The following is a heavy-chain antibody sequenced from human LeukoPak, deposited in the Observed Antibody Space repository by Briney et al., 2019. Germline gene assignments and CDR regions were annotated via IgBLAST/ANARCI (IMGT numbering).Heavy chain of an antibody. CDR2: FSGSGGST. V-gene: IGHV3-23*01. D-gene: IGHD2-15*01. CDR1: GFTFSSYA. CDR3: AKFAQRYCSGGSCHPFDY. J-gene: IGHJ4*02. Sequence: GSLRLSCAASGFTFSSYAMSWVRQAPGKGLECISGFSGSGGSTYYADSVKGRFTISRDNSKNTLHLQMNSLRAEDTAAYYCAKFAQRYCSGGSCHPFDYWGQGTLVTVSS.